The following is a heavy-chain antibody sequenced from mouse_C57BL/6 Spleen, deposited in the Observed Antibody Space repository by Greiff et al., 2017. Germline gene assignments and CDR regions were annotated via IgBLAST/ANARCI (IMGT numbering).Heavy chain of an antibody. CDR2: IDPSDSET. Sequence: VQLQQPGAELVRPGSSVKLSCKASGYTFTSYWMHWVKQRPIQGLEWIGNIDPSDSETHYNQKFKDKATLTVDKSSSTAYMQLSSLTSEDSAVYYCARGVSTMITKYYFDYWGQGTTLTVSS. V-gene: IGHV1-52*01. CDR1: GYTFTSYW. D-gene: IGHD2-4*01. CDR3: ARGVSTMITKYYFDY. J-gene: IGHJ2*01.